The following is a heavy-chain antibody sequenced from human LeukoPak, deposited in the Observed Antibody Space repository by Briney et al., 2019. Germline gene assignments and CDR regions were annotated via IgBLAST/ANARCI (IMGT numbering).Heavy chain of an antibody. D-gene: IGHD6-19*01. V-gene: IGHV3-23*01. Sequence: GGSLRLSCAASGFTFSSYAMSWVRQAPGKGLEWVSAISDVGGSTYYADSVKGRFTVSRGNSKNTLYLQMNSLRAEDTAVYYWARGSSCAWYREIDYWCQGTLVTVFS. CDR3: ARGSSCAWYREIDY. J-gene: IGHJ4*02. CDR1: GFTFSSYA. CDR2: ISDVGGST.